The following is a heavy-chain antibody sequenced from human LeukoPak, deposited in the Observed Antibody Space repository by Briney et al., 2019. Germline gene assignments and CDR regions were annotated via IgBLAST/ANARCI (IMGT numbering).Heavy chain of an antibody. V-gene: IGHV1-69*05. CDR3: ARVDYYYDRGGFLDY. Sequence: SVKVSCKASGGTFSSYAISWVRQAPGQGLEWMGGIIPIFGTANYAQKFQGRVTITTDESTSTAYMELSSLRSEDTAVYYCARVDYYYDRGGFLDYWGQGTLVTVSS. CDR2: IIPIFGTA. J-gene: IGHJ4*02. CDR1: GGTFSSYA. D-gene: IGHD3-22*01.